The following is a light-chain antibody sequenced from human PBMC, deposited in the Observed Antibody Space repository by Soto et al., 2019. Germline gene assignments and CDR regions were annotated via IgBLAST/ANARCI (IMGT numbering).Light chain of an antibody. CDR3: QQYNNWPYT. Sequence: EMVMTQSPATQSVSPGERASLSCRASQSIGGNLAWYQQKPGQAPRLLIYGASPRATGVPARFSGSGSRTDFTLIISSLQSEDFAIYYCQQYNNWPYTFGQGTNLEI. CDR2: GAS. CDR1: QSIGGN. J-gene: IGKJ2*01. V-gene: IGKV3-15*01.